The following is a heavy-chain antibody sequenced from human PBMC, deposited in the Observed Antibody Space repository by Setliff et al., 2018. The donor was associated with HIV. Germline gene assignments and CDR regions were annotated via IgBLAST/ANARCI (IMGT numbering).Heavy chain of an antibody. CDR2: IYTSGST. J-gene: IGHJ6*03. V-gene: IGHV4-4*07. D-gene: IGHD2-21*01. CDR3: ARDVPCGDYYYYLDV. Sequence: ASETLSLTCTVSGGSISRYYWSWIRQPAGKGLEWGGHIYTSGSTNYNPSLKSRVTMSVDTSKNQFSLKLSSVTAADTAVYYCARDVPCGDYYYYLDVWGKGTTVTSP. CDR1: GGSISRYY.